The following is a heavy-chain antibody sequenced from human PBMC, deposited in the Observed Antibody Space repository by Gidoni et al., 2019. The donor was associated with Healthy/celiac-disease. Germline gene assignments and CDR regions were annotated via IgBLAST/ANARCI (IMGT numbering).Heavy chain of an antibody. Sequence: QVQLVESGGGVVQPGRSLSLSCAASGFTFSSYGMHWVRQAPGKGLEWVAVISYDGSNKYYADSVKGRFTISRDNSKNTLYLQMNSLRAEDTAVYYCAKDGSPYQPGPYYYYYYMDVWGKGTTVTVSS. CDR3: AKDGSPYQPGPYYYYYYMDV. J-gene: IGHJ6*03. CDR2: ISYDGSNK. V-gene: IGHV3-30*18. D-gene: IGHD2-2*01. CDR1: GFTFSSYG.